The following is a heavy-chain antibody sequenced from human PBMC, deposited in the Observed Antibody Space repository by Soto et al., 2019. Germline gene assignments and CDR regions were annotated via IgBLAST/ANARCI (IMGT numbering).Heavy chain of an antibody. Sequence: EVQLVESGGGLVQPGGSLRLSCAASGFTFSTYWMHWVRQAPGKGMVWVSRIKTDGSYTNYADSVKGRFTISRDNAKNTLFLQMDSLGAEDTAVYLCATGGSGYFRYWGQGTLVTVSS. CDR2: IKTDGSYT. D-gene: IGHD3-22*01. V-gene: IGHV3-74*01. CDR1: GFTFSTYW. CDR3: ATGGSGYFRY. J-gene: IGHJ4*02.